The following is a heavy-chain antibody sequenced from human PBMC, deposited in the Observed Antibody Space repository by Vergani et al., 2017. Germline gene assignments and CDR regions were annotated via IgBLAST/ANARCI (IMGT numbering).Heavy chain of an antibody. CDR2: IYTSGSS. J-gene: IGHJ4*02. CDR3: AMSSGWPYFDY. CDR1: GGPINSGSYY. D-gene: IGHD6-19*01. Sequence: QVQLQESGPGLVKPSQTLSLIRTVPGGPINSGSYYWSWIRQPAGKGLEWIGRIYTSGSSNYNPSLMSRVTMSVDTSKNQFSLKLSSVTAADTAVFYCAMSSGWPYFDYWGQGTLVTVSS. V-gene: IGHV4-61*02.